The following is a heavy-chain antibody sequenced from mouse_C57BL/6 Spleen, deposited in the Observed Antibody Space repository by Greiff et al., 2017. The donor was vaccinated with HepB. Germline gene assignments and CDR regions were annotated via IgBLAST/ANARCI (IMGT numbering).Heavy chain of an antibody. CDR3: ARNLITKGYYAMDY. CDR2: ISYDGSN. V-gene: IGHV3-6*01. J-gene: IGHJ4*01. CDR1: GYSITSGYY. Sequence: EVKLQESGPGLVKPSQSLSLTCSVTGYSITSGYYWNWIRQFPGNKLEWMGYISYDGSNNYNPSLKNRISITRDTSKNQFFLKLNSVTTEDTATYDCARNLITKGYYAMDYWGQGTSVTVSS. D-gene: IGHD1-1*01.